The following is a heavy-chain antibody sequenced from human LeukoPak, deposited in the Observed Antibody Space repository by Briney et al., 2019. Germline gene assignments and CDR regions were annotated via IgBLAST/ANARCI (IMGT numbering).Heavy chain of an antibody. CDR3: ARDRMGGSYYYYGMDV. D-gene: IGHD3-10*01. Sequence: GGSLRLSCAASGFNFSGSYMTWVRQAPGKGLEWGSYISSSSSTIYYADSVKGRFTISRDNAKNSLYLQMNSLRDEDTAVYYCARDRMGGSYYYYGMDVWGQGTTVTVSS. V-gene: IGHV3-48*02. CDR1: GFNFSGSY. CDR2: ISSSSSTI. J-gene: IGHJ6*02.